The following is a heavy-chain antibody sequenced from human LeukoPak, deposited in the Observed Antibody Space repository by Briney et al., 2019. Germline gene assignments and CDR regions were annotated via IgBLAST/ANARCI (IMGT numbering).Heavy chain of an antibody. CDR3: ARLTWGYYCSGGSCYFDY. V-gene: IGHV4-59*08. Sequence: SETLSLTCTVSGGSISSYYWSWLRQPPGKGLEWIGYIYYSGSTNYNPPLKSRVTISVDTSKNQFSLKLSSMTAADTAVYYCARLTWGYYCSGGSCYFDYWGQGTLVTVSS. CDR2: IYYSGST. J-gene: IGHJ4*02. D-gene: IGHD2-15*01. CDR1: GGSISSYY.